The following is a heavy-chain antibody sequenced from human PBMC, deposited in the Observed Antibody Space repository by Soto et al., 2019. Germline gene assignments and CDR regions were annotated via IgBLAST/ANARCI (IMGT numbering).Heavy chain of an antibody. Sequence: QVQLVQSGAEVKKPGSSVKVSCKASGGTFSSYAISWVRQAPGQGLEWMGGIIPIFGTANYAQKFQGRVTITADESTSNAYMEMSSLRSEDTAVYYCARVVTVVKSFHYWYFDLWGRGTLVTVSS. CDR1: GGTFSSYA. D-gene: IGHD2-15*01. CDR2: IIPIFGTA. CDR3: ARVVTVVKSFHYWYFDL. J-gene: IGHJ2*01. V-gene: IGHV1-69*12.